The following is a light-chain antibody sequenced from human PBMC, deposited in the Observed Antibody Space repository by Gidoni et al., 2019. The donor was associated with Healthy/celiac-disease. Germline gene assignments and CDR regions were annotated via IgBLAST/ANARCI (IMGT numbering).Light chain of an antibody. Sequence: SYELTQPPSVSVSPGQTASITCSGDKLGDKYACWYQQKPGQSPVLVIYQDSKRPSGIPERFSGSNSGNTATLTMDEADYYRQAWDSSTVVFGGGTKLTVL. CDR3: QAWDSSTVV. CDR2: QDS. V-gene: IGLV3-1*01. CDR1: KLGDKY. J-gene: IGLJ2*01.